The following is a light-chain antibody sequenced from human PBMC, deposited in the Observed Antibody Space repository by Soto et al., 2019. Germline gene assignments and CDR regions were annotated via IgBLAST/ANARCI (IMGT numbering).Light chain of an antibody. CDR2: GAS. CDR3: QQSDSTPLT. Sequence: IQMTQSPSSLSASVGDRVAITCRASQRIDSYVNWYQQKPGKAPKLLIYGASSLQTGVPSRFSGSRSGTDFTLTISSLQTEDFATYYCQQSDSTPLTFGGGTKVEIK. CDR1: QRIDSY. J-gene: IGKJ4*01. V-gene: IGKV1-39*01.